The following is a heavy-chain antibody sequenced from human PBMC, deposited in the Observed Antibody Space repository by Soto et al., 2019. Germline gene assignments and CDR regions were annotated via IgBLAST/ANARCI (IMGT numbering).Heavy chain of an antibody. CDR1: GGTFSSYT. CDR2: IIPILGIA. V-gene: IGHV1-69*08. D-gene: IGHD3-22*01. J-gene: IGHJ4*02. CDR3: AREGYDSSGSLGY. Sequence: QVQLVQSGAEVKKPGSSVKVSCKASGGTFSSYTISWVRQAPGQGLEWMGRIIPILGIANYAQKFQGRVTITADKSTSTAFMELISLRSEDTAVYYCAREGYDSSGSLGYWGQGTLVTVSS.